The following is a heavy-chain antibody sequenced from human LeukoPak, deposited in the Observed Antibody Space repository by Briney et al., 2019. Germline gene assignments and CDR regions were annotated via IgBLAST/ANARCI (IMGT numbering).Heavy chain of an antibody. CDR3: AKDRSTVTPDY. CDR2: ISYDGSNK. D-gene: IGHD4-17*01. V-gene: IGHV3-30*18. Sequence: GGSLRLSCAAFGFTFSSYGMHWVRQAPGKGLEWVAVISYDGSNKYYADSVKGRFTISRDNSKNTLYLQMNSLRAEDTAVYYCAKDRSTVTPDYWGQGTLVTVSS. CDR1: GFTFSSYG. J-gene: IGHJ4*02.